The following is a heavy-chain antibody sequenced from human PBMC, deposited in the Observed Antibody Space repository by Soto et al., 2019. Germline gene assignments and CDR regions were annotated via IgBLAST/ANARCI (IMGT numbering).Heavy chain of an antibody. CDR1: GHTFTSYG. V-gene: IGHV1-18*01. J-gene: IGHJ6*02. Sequence: QVQLVQSGAEVKKPGASVKVSCKASGHTFTSYGISWVRQAPGQGLEWMGWISAYNGATNYPQKLQGRVTMTTDTSNSTAYVELRSLRSDDTAVYYCARDRGAGPWGGMDVWGQGTTVTVSS. CDR2: ISAYNGAT. D-gene: IGHD3-16*01. CDR3: ARDRGAGPWGGMDV.